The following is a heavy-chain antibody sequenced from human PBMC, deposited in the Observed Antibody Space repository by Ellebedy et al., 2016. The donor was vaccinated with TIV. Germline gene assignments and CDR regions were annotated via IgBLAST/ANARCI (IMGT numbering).Heavy chain of an antibody. J-gene: IGHJ4*02. Sequence: SETLSLTXTVSGGSISSYYWSWIRQPPGKGLEWIGYIYYSGSTNYNPSLKSRVTISVDTSKNQFSLKLSSVTAADTAVYYCARVGVQLWGFDYWGQGTLVTVSS. D-gene: IGHD5-18*01. V-gene: IGHV4-59*01. CDR3: ARVGVQLWGFDY. CDR2: IYYSGST. CDR1: GGSISSYY.